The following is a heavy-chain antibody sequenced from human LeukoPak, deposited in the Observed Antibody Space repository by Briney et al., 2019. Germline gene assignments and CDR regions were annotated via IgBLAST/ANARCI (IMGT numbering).Heavy chain of an antibody. CDR3: ARGFYYLDY. J-gene: IGHJ4*02. Sequence: SETLSLTCAVSGGSFSGYYWSWTRQPPGKGLELIGEINHSVSTNYNPSLKSRVTISVDTSKNQFSLELSSVTAADTAVYYCARGFYYLDYWGQGTLVSVSS. V-gene: IGHV4-34*01. CDR2: INHSVST. CDR1: GGSFSGYY.